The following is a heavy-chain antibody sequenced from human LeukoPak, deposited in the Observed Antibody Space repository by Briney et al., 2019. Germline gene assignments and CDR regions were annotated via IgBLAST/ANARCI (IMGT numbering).Heavy chain of an antibody. Sequence: GGSLRLSCAASGFTFSSYAMHWVRQAPGKGLEWVAVISYDGSNKYYADSVKGRFTISRDNSKNTLYLQMNSLRAEDTAVYYCAMLVSLDYWGQGTLVTVSS. V-gene: IGHV3-30*04. CDR2: ISYDGSNK. CDR3: AMLVSLDY. D-gene: IGHD3-9*01. J-gene: IGHJ4*02. CDR1: GFTFSSYA.